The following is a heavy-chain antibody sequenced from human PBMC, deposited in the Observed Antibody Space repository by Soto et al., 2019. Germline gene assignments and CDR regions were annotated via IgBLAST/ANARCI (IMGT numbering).Heavy chain of an antibody. CDR3: AREDETSGHAGTFHH. J-gene: IGHJ1*01. V-gene: IGHV3-30*03. CDR1: GFSLTDRV. D-gene: IGHD3-22*01. Sequence: QVQLVESGGDVVQPGRSLRLSCAVSGFSLTDRVIHWVRQTPGKGLDWVALISHDGGNKVYTDSVKGRFTISRDISKNTVFLQMDSLKPEDSAIYFCAREDETSGHAGTFHHWGQGTLVTVSS. CDR2: ISHDGGNK.